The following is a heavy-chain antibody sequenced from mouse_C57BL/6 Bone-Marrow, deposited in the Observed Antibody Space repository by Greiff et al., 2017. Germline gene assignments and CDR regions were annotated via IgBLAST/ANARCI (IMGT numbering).Heavy chain of an antibody. CDR2: INPRGGYT. CDR1: GYTFTSYT. J-gene: IGHJ3*01. CDR3: ARASYAGFAY. D-gene: IGHD6-1*01. V-gene: IGHV1-4*01. Sequence: VQLQQSGAELARPGASVKMSCKASGYTFTSYTMHWVKQRPGQGLEWIGYINPRGGYTKYNQKFKDKATLTADKSSSTAYMQLCSLTSEDSAVYYCARASYAGFAYGGQGTLVTGSA.